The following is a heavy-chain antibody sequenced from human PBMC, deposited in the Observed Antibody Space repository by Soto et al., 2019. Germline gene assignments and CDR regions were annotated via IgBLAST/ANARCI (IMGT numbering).Heavy chain of an antibody. J-gene: IGHJ6*03. Sequence: GGSLRLSCAASGFTFSNYWMSWVRQAPGKGLEWVANIKQDGSEKYYVDSVKGRFTISRDNAEDSLYLQMNSLRAEDTAVYYCARGVRSGSQPPYKYYSMDVWGQGTTVTVSS. CDR2: IKQDGSEK. D-gene: IGHD3-3*01. V-gene: IGHV3-7*05. CDR3: ARGVRSGSQPPYKYYSMDV. CDR1: GFTFSNYW.